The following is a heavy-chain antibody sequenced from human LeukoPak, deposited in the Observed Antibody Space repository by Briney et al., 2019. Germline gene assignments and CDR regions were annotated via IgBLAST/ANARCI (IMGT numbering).Heavy chain of an antibody. CDR3: ARPQWNNPKLFWYFEL. CDR2: ISDGGRS. CDR1: GVSINTSY. D-gene: IGHD1/OR15-1a*01. Sequence: SETLSLTCTVSGVSINTSYWSWIRQPPGRALEWIGYISDGGRSNSKSSLQSRVTISADSSKNQLSLQLRSVTVEDTAVYYCARPQWNNPKLFWYFELWGRGALVTVSS. J-gene: IGHJ2*01. V-gene: IGHV4-59*01.